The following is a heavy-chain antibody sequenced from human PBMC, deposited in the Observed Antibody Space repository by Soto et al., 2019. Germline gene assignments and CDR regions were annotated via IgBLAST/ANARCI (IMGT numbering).Heavy chain of an antibody. D-gene: IGHD2-15*01. J-gene: IGHJ5*02. V-gene: IGHV1-18*01. CDR2: ISAYNGNT. CDR1: GYTFTSYG. Sequence: QVQLVQSGAEVKKPGASVKVSCKASGYTFTSYGISWVRQAPGQGLEWMGWISAYNGNTNYAQKLQGRVTMTTVTSTSTAYMELRSLSSDDTAVYYCAREVNCSGGSCYSDWFDPWGQGTLVTVSS. CDR3: AREVNCSGGSCYSDWFDP.